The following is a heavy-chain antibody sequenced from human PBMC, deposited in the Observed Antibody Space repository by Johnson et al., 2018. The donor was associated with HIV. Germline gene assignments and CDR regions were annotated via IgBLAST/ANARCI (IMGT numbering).Heavy chain of an antibody. CDR2: IKHGGSGGST. CDR1: GFTFSSYW. V-gene: IGHV3-23*04. D-gene: IGHD2-21*02. CDR3: AKDRRYCGGDCSVDAFDI. J-gene: IGHJ3*02. Sequence: EVQLVESGGGLVQPGGSLRLSCAASGFTFSSYWMSWVRQAPGKGLEWVANIKHGGSGGSTYYADSVQGRFTISRDNSKNTLYLQMNSLRAEDTAVYYCAKDRRYCGGDCSVDAFDIWGQGTMVTVSS.